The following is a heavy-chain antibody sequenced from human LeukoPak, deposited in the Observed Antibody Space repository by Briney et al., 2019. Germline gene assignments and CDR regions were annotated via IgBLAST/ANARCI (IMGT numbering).Heavy chain of an antibody. CDR2: ISYDGSNK. J-gene: IGHJ4*02. D-gene: IGHD2-2*01. Sequence: GGSLRLSCAASGFTFSSYAMHWVRQAPGKGLEWVAVISYDGSNKYYADSVKGRFTISRDNSKNTLYLRMNSLRAEDTAVYYCARGLRVVPAAHHLDYWGQGTLVTVSS. V-gene: IGHV3-30*01. CDR3: ARGLRVVPAAHHLDY. CDR1: GFTFSSYA.